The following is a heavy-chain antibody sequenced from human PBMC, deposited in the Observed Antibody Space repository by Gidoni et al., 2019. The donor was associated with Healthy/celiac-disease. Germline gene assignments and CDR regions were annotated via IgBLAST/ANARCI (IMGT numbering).Heavy chain of an antibody. CDR1: GFPFSSYS. D-gene: IGHD2-15*01. CDR3: ARITVVVAATPLNRAFDY. Sequence: EVQLVESGGGLVQPGGSLRLSCAASGFPFSSYSMNWVRQAPGKGLEWVSYISSSSSTIYYADSVKGRFTISRDNAKNSLYLQMNSLRDEDTAVYYCARITVVVAATPLNRAFDYWGQGTLVTVSS. J-gene: IGHJ4*02. V-gene: IGHV3-48*02. CDR2: ISSSSSTI.